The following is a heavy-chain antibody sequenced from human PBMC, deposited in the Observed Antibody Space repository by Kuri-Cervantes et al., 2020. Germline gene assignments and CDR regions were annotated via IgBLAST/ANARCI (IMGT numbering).Heavy chain of an antibody. V-gene: IGHV3-20*04. Sequence: GESLKISCAASGFTFDEYGMSWVRQAPGKGLEWVSGINWNGGSSGYADSVKGRFTISRDNAKNSLYLQMNSLRAEDTALYYCAKDISNYYDTKFYFDYWGQGTLVTVSS. D-gene: IGHD3-22*01. J-gene: IGHJ4*02. CDR3: AKDISNYYDTKFYFDY. CDR1: GFTFDEYG. CDR2: INWNGGSS.